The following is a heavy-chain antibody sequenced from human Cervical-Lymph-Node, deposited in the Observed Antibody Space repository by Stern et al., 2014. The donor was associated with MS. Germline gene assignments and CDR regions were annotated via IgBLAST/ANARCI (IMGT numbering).Heavy chain of an antibody. CDR2: INSDGTGT. CDR3: IRGRGYNYAYYFDY. J-gene: IGHJ4*01. Sequence: EVQLVESGGGLVQSGGSLRLSCAASGFTFSSYWMHWVRQAPGKGLVWVSRINSDGTGTGYADSVKGRFTISRDNAKNTLDLQMNSLRAEDTAVYYCIRGRGYNYAYYFDYWGHGTLVTVSS. CDR1: GFTFSSYW. D-gene: IGHD5-18*01. V-gene: IGHV3-74*02.